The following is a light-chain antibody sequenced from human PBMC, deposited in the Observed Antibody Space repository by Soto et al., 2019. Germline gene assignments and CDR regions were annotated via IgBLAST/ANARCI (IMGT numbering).Light chain of an antibody. Sequence: QSALTQPASVSGSPGQSITISCTGTCSDVGSYNLVSWYQQHPGKAPKLMIYEDTKRPSGVSNRFSGSKSGYTASLTISWLQAEYEADYYCCSYAGSTTVVFGGGTKVTVL. CDR1: CSDVGSYNL. J-gene: IGLJ2*01. CDR3: CSYAGSTTVV. CDR2: EDT. V-gene: IGLV2-23*01.